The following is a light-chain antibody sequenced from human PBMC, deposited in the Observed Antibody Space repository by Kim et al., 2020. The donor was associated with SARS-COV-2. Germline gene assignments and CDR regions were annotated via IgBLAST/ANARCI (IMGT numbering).Light chain of an antibody. Sequence: AMGQTVRITCQGDSHRSYYASWYQQKPGQAPVLVIYGKNNRPSGIPDRFSVSSSGNTASLTITGAQAEDEADYYCNSRDSSGNHWVFGGGTQLTV. CDR2: GKN. CDR1: SHRSYY. V-gene: IGLV3-19*01. J-gene: IGLJ3*02. CDR3: NSRDSSGNHWV.